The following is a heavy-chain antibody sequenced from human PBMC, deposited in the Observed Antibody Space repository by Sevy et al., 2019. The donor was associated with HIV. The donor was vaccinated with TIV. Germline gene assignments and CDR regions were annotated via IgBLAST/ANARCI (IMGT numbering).Heavy chain of an antibody. D-gene: IGHD3-22*01. V-gene: IGHV3-23*01. CDR1: GFSFSSYA. J-gene: IGHJ4*02. CDR2: VSASGATT. Sequence: GGSLRLSCAASGFSFSSYAMNWVRQAPGKGLEWVSAVSASGATTYYADSVKGRFTISRDNSKNTLYLQMNSLRAEDTAVYYCAKDHPIGIFYYDSSGYRGHFDYWGQGTLVTVSS. CDR3: AKDHPIGIFYYDSSGYRGHFDY.